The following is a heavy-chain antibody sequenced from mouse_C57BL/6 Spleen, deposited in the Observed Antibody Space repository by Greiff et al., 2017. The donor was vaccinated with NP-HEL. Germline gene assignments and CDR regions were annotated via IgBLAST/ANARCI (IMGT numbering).Heavy chain of an antibody. CDR3: ARNGVLRASFAY. J-gene: IGHJ3*01. D-gene: IGHD1-1*01. CDR1: GFSLTSYD. V-gene: IGHV2-2*01. CDR2: IWSGGST. Sequence: QVQLQQSGPGLVQPSQSLSITCTVSGFSLTSYDVHWVRQSPGKGLEWLGVIWSGGSTDYNAAFISRLSISKDNSKSQVFFKMNSLQADDTAIYYCARNGVLRASFAYWGQGTLVTVSA.